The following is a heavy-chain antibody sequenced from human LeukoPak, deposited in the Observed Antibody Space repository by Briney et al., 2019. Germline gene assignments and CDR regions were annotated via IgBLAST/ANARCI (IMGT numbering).Heavy chain of an antibody. CDR3: ARGRLWFGGLSFDI. CDR2: IYYSGST. V-gene: IGHV4-59*01. Sequence: SETLSPTCTVSGGSISSYYWTWIRQPPGKGLEWIGYIYYSGSTNYNPSLKSRVTISVDTSKNQFSLKLTSVTAADTAVYYCARGRLWFGGLSFDIWGQGTMVTVSS. J-gene: IGHJ3*02. CDR1: GGSISSYY. D-gene: IGHD3-10*01.